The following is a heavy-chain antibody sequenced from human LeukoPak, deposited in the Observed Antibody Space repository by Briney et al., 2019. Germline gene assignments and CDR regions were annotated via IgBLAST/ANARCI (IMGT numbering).Heavy chain of an antibody. V-gene: IGHV3-53*01. D-gene: IGHD3-22*01. CDR2: IYSGGST. CDR3: ARESKYYDSTDV. J-gene: IGHJ6*04. Sequence: PGGSLRLSCAASGFTVSRNYVSWVRQAPGKGLEWVSVIYSGGSTYYADSVKGRFTISRDNSKNTLYLQMNSLRAEDTAVYYCARESKYYDSTDVWGKGTTVTVSS. CDR1: GFTVSRNY.